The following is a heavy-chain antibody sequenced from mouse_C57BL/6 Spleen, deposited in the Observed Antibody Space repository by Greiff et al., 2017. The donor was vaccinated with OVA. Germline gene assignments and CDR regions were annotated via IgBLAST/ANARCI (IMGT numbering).Heavy chain of an antibody. Sequence: VQQQQSGPELVKPGASVKISCKASGYTFTDYYMNWVKQSHGKSLEWIGDINPNNGGTSYNQKFKGKATLTVDKSSSTAYMELRSLTSEDSAVYYCARASITTVEDYAMDYWGQGTSVTVSS. J-gene: IGHJ4*01. CDR3: ARASITTVEDYAMDY. CDR1: GYTFTDYY. D-gene: IGHD1-1*01. V-gene: IGHV1-26*01. CDR2: INPNNGGT.